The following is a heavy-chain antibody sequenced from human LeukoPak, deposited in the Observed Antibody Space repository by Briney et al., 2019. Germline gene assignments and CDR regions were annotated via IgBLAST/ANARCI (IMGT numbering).Heavy chain of an antibody. J-gene: IGHJ4*02. CDR1: GGSISSYY. V-gene: IGHV4-4*07. CDR3: ARDGRQLVPGSLTY. CDR2: IYTSGST. Sequence: SETLSLTCTVSGGSISSYYWRWIRQPAGKGLEWIGRIYTSGSTNYNPSLKSRVTMSVDTSKNQFSLKLSSVTAADTAVYYCARDGRQLVPGSLTYWGQGTLVTVSS. D-gene: IGHD6-13*01.